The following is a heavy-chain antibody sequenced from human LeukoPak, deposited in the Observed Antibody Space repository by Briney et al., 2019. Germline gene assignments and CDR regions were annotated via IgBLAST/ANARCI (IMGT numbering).Heavy chain of an antibody. Sequence: GGSLRLSCAASGFTVSSNYMSWVRQAPGKGLEWVSVIYSGGSTYYADSVKGRFTISRDNSKNTLYLQMNSLRAEDSAVYYCARVALSAAAVDYWGQGTLVTVSS. CDR3: ARVALSAAAVDY. CDR2: IYSGGST. V-gene: IGHV3-53*01. CDR1: GFTVSSNY. J-gene: IGHJ4*02. D-gene: IGHD6-13*01.